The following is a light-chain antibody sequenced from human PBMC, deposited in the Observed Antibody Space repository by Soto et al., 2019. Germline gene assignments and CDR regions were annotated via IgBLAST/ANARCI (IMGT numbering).Light chain of an antibody. CDR1: QSVSSSY. Sequence: DIVLTQSPGTLSLSPGERSTLSCMASQSVSSSYLAWYQQKPGQAPSLLIYGASRRATGIPDRFSGSGSGTDFTLTISRLEPEDFAVYYCQQYDSSPITFGQGTRLEIK. J-gene: IGKJ5*01. CDR3: QQYDSSPIT. V-gene: IGKV3-20*01. CDR2: GAS.